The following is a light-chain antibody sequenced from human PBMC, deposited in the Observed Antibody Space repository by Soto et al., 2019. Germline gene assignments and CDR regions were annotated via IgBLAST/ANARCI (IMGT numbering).Light chain of an antibody. CDR3: HQNYSVSRP. V-gene: IGKV4-1*01. J-gene: IGKJ1*01. Sequence: DIVMTQSPDALAVSLGERATINCKSSQSLLYYSNFNNYLAWFQKKPGQPPKLLIYWAAYRQSGVPARFSGSGSGTDFTLNINGPQAEDAAVYYCHQNYSVSRPFGQGTKGEIK. CDR2: WAA. CDR1: QSLLYYSNFNNY.